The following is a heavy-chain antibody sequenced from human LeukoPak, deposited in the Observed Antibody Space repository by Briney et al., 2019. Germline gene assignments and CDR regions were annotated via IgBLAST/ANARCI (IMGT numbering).Heavy chain of an antibody. CDR1: GGSFSGCY. CDR3: ARGGGSWNYYYYYMDV. Sequence: SETLSLTCAVYGGSFSGCYWSWIRQPPGKGLEWIGEINHSGSTNYNPSLKSRVTISVDTSKNQFSLKLSSVTAADTAVYYCARGGGSWNYYYYYMDVWGKGTTVTVSS. CDR2: INHSGST. V-gene: IGHV4-34*01. D-gene: IGHD2-15*01. J-gene: IGHJ6*03.